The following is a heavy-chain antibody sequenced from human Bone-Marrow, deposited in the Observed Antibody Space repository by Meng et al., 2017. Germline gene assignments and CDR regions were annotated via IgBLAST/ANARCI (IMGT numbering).Heavy chain of an antibody. CDR1: GGSISSYY. J-gene: IGHJ5*02. CDR2: NYTSGST. CDR3: ARDKAVAGILRWFDP. V-gene: IGHV4-4*07. D-gene: IGHD6-19*01. Sequence: SCSVSGGSISSYYWSWIRQSAGKGLEWIGRNYTSGSTNYNHSLKSRVTMSVDTSKNQYSLKLSSVTAADTAVYNCARDKAVAGILRWFDPWGQGTLVTVSS.